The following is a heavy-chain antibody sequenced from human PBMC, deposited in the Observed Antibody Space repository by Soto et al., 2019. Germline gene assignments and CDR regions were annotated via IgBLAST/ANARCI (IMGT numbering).Heavy chain of an antibody. V-gene: IGHV4-4*02. CDR2: IFHSGAT. CDR1: GASVSSGDW. J-gene: IGHJ5*01. Sequence: SETLSLTCAVSGASVSSGDWWTWVRQSPGKDPECIGEIFHSGATNYNPSLKSRVDISMDKSKNQFSLRLTSVTAADTAVYYCARGYGTARRWFDFWGQGTLVTVSS. CDR3: ARGYGTARRWFDF. D-gene: IGHD5-18*01.